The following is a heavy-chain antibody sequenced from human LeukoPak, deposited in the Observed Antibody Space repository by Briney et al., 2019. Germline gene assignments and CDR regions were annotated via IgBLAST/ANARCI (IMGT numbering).Heavy chain of an antibody. J-gene: IGHJ4*02. CDR2: FYPANSDS. CDR1: GYNFPSYW. D-gene: IGHD1-26*01. Sequence: GASLRISCKASGYNFPSYWIGWVGQMPGRGLEGVGIFYPANSDSGYSPSFQGRVTISADKSIDTAYLQWSSLEASDTAIYYCVRSGSYQYYFDYWGQGPLVTVSA. V-gene: IGHV5-51*01. CDR3: VRSGSYQYYFDY.